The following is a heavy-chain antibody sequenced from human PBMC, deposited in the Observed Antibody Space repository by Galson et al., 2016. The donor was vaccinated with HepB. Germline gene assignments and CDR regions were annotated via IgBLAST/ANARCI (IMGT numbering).Heavy chain of an antibody. CDR3: ARADYDFWTGYHLGVGGPFDT. CDR1: GFTFSDYY. V-gene: IGHV3-11*04. J-gene: IGHJ3*02. CDR2: ISNTGSFI. D-gene: IGHD3/OR15-3a*01. Sequence: SLRLSCAASGFTFSDYYMSWIRQAPGKGLEWVSSISNTGSFIYYADSVKGRFSISRDIAKKTLFLQMDSLRLEDTAVYFCARADYDFWTGYHLGVGGPFDTWGQGTLVTVSS.